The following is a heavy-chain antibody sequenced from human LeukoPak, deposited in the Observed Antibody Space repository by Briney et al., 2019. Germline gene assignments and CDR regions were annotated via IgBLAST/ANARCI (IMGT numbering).Heavy chain of an antibody. CDR3: ARANTYYYDSSGYYHTYNWFDP. Sequence: SETLSLTCAVYGGSFSGYYWSWIRQPPGKGLEWIGEINHSVSTNYNPSLKSRVTISVDTSKNQFSLKLSSVTAADTAVYYCARANTYYYDSSGYYHTYNWFDPWGQGTLVTVSS. CDR1: GGSFSGYY. J-gene: IGHJ5*02. V-gene: IGHV4-34*01. D-gene: IGHD3-22*01. CDR2: INHSVST.